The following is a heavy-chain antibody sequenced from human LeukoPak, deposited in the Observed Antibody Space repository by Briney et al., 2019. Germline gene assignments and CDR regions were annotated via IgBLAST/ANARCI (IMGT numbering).Heavy chain of an antibody. Sequence: SETLSLTCTVSGDSISSSSCHCGWVRQPPGKGLEWIGSIYYSGTTFYNPSLKSRVTISVDTSKRQFSLKLSSVTAADTAVYYCARHSYHYAGSGSYSCFDYWGQGTLVTVSS. CDR1: GDSISSSSCH. J-gene: IGHJ4*02. D-gene: IGHD3-22*01. CDR3: ARHSYHYAGSGSYSCFDY. CDR2: IYYSGTT. V-gene: IGHV4-39*01.